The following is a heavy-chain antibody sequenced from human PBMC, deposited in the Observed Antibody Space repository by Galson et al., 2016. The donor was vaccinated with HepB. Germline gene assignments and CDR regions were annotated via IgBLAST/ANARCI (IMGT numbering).Heavy chain of an antibody. CDR1: GGSFNDYF. V-gene: IGHV4-34*01. CDR3: ARGSLARTAAWVRAFDI. Sequence: SETLSLTCGVSGGSFNDYFWTWLRQSPGKGLEWIGEIHHSGSTSFQSSLRGRVTISVDTSKKQFSLKLSSVTAADTAVYYCARGSLARTAAWVRAFDIWGQGTMVTVSS. D-gene: IGHD6-6*01. CDR2: IHHSGST. J-gene: IGHJ3*02.